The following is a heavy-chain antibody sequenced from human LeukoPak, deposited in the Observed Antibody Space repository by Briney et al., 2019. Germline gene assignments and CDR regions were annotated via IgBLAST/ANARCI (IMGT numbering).Heavy chain of an antibody. CDR2: INPSGGST. D-gene: IGHD4-11*01. V-gene: IGHV1-46*01. CDR3: ARWTTTYLDY. Sequence: ASVKVPCKASGYTFTSYYIHWVRQAPGQGLEWMGIINPSGGSTNYAQKFQGRVTMTRDTSTSTVYMELSSLRSEDPAVYYCARWTTTYLDYWGQGTLVTVSS. CDR1: GYTFTSYY. J-gene: IGHJ4*02.